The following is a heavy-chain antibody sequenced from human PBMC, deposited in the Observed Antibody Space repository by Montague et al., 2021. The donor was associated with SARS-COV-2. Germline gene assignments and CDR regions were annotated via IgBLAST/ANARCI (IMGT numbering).Heavy chain of an antibody. D-gene: IGHD3-3*01. CDR2: IYYSGST. J-gene: IGHJ2*01. V-gene: IGHV4-31*03. CDR3: ARSTAPSMTFLGMSNTYWYFDV. CDR1: GGSISSGGYY. Sequence: TLSLTCTVSGGSISSGGYYWSWHRPHPGKGLEWNRYIYYSGSTYYNPYLKSRVTISVYTSKNQFSLKLSSVTAADTAVYYCARSTAPSMTFLGMSNTYWYFDVWGRGTLVTVSS.